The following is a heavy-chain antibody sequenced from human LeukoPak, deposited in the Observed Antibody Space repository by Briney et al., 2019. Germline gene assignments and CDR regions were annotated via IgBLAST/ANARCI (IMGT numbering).Heavy chain of an antibody. J-gene: IGHJ2*01. D-gene: IGHD3-22*01. CDR1: GFTFSDHY. Sequence: PGGSLRLSCAASGFTFSDHYMSWIRQAPGKGLEWVSYISSSGGTIYYADSVKGRFTISRDNAKNSLYLQMNSLRAEDTAVYYCARDGSMVITTSYWYFDLWGRGTLVTVSS. CDR3: ARDGSMVITTSYWYFDL. V-gene: IGHV3-11*01. CDR2: ISSSGGTI.